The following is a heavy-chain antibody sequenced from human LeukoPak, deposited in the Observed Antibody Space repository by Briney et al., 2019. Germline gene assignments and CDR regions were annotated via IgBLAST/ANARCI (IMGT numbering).Heavy chain of an antibody. CDR3: ARDPTTYGSGSYYYYFDY. J-gene: IGHJ4*02. CDR1: GFTFSSYS. Sequence: GGSLRLSCADSGFTFSSYSMNWVRQAPGKGREWVSSISSSSIYIYYADSVKGRFTISRDNAKNSLYLQMNSLRAEDTAVYYCARDPTTYGSGSYYYYFDYWGQGTLVTVSS. V-gene: IGHV3-21*01. CDR2: ISSSSIYI. D-gene: IGHD3-10*01.